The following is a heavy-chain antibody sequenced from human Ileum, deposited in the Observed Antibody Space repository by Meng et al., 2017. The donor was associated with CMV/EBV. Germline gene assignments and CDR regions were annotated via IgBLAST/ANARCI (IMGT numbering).Heavy chain of an antibody. V-gene: IGHV1-69*05. CDR1: GTFRSNA. Sequence: GTFRSNAISWVRKAPGQGLEWMGGIIPIFGTANYAQKFQGRVTITTDESTSTAYMELSSLRSEDTAVYYCARGVTMVRGVPSGFDPWGQGTLVTVSS. J-gene: IGHJ5*02. D-gene: IGHD3-10*01. CDR2: IIPIFGTA. CDR3: ARGVTMVRGVPSGFDP.